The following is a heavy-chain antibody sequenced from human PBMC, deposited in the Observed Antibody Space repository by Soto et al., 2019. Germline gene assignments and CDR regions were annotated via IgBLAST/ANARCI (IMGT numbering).Heavy chain of an antibody. CDR2: ISAYNGNT. D-gene: IGHD3-3*01. Sequence: ASVKVSCKASGYTFTSYGISWVRQAPGQGLEWMGWISAYNGNTNYAQKLQGRVAMTTDTSTSTAYMELRSLRSDDTAVYYCARDRYAFWIGFMGPKHDYYYYYGMDVWCQGTTVTVS. J-gene: IGHJ6*02. CDR3: ARDRYAFWIGFMGPKHDYYYYYGMDV. CDR1: GYTFTSYG. V-gene: IGHV1-18*01.